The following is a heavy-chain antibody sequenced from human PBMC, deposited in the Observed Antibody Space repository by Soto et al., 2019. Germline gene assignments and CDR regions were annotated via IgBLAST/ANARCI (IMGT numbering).Heavy chain of an antibody. Sequence: QVQLQESGPGLVKPSETLSLTCTVSGGSISSYYWSWIRQPPGKGLEWIGYIYYSGITNYNTSLKSRVTISVDTSKHQFSLQLSSVTAADTAVYYCARRYGSAIDYGGQGTLVTVSS. V-gene: IGHV4-59*12. D-gene: IGHD1-26*01. CDR2: IYYSGIT. J-gene: IGHJ4*02. CDR1: GGSISSYY. CDR3: ARRYGSAIDY.